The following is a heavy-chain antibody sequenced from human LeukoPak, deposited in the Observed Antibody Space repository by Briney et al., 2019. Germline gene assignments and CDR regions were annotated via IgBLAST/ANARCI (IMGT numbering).Heavy chain of an antibody. CDR3: AKDFLGGSRAFDI. CDR2: ISYDGTNK. V-gene: IGHV3-30*18. D-gene: IGHD2-15*01. J-gene: IGHJ3*02. Sequence: PGGSLRLFSAASGFTFSSYGMSWVRQAPGRGLEWVTLISYDGTNKYYADSVKGRFTISRDNSKNTLYLQMNSLRAEDTAVYYCAKDFLGGSRAFDIWGQGTMVTVSS. CDR1: GFTFSSYG.